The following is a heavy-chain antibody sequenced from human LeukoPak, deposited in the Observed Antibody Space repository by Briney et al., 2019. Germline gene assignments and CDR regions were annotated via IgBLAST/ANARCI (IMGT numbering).Heavy chain of an antibody. CDR1: EFSFSAYA. J-gene: IGHJ5*02. Sequence: PGGSLRLSCAASEFSFSAYAMSWVRQAPGKGLEWVSALSGGGEITYYADSVKGRFTISRDNSKNTLYLQMNSLRAEDTAVYYCAKDHIRTIFGVVIPRLAWFDPWGQGTLVTVSS. V-gene: IGHV3-23*01. D-gene: IGHD3-3*01. CDR2: LSGGGEIT. CDR3: AKDHIRTIFGVVIPRLAWFDP.